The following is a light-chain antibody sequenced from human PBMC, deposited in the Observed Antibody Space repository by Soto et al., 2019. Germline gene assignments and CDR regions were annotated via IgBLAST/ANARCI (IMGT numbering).Light chain of an antibody. J-gene: IGLJ1*01. CDR3: SSYTSTSTPYV. Sequence: QSVLTQPASVSGSPGQSITISCTGTSSDVGGYNYVSWYQQHPVKAPKHMIYDVTNRPSGVSDRFTGSKSGNTATLTISYLQAEEAADYYRSSYTSTSTPYVFGTGTNVPVL. CDR1: SSDVGGYNY. V-gene: IGLV2-14*01. CDR2: DVT.